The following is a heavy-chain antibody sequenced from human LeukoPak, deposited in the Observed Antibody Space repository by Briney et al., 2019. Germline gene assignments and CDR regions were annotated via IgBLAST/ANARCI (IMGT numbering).Heavy chain of an antibody. V-gene: IGHV4-4*07. CDR3: ARDAQLTRVVAATYYYYYMDV. CDR2: IYTSGST. Sequence: SETLSLTRTVSGGSISSYYWSWIRQPAGKGLEWIGRIYTSGSTNYNPSLKSRVTMSVDTSKNQFSLKLSSVTAADTAVYYCARDAQLTRVVAATYYYYYMDVWGKGTTVTVSS. D-gene: IGHD2-15*01. J-gene: IGHJ6*03. CDR1: GGSISSYY.